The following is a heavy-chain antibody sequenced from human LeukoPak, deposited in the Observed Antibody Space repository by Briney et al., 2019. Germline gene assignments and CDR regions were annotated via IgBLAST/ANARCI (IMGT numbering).Heavy chain of an antibody. CDR2: IYYSGST. V-gene: IGHV4-61*08. D-gene: IGHD3-10*01. CDR3: ARDGGAYYGSGSYYEMTYGMDV. Sequence: SQTLSLTCTVSGGSISSGDYYWSWIRQPPGKGLEWIGYIYYSGSTNYNPSLKSRVTISVDTSKNQFSLKLSSVTAADTAVYYCARDGGAYYGSGSYYEMTYGMDVWGQGTTVTVSS. CDR1: GGSISSGDYY. J-gene: IGHJ6*02.